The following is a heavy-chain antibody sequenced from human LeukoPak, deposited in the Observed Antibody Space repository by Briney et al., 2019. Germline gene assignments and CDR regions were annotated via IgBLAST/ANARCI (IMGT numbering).Heavy chain of an antibody. CDR3: ASSSGYSYGPYYYYYYGMDV. J-gene: IGHJ6*02. V-gene: IGHV3-11*01. Sequence: GASLRLSCAASGFTFSDNYMSSIRQAAGKWLEWDSYISSSGSSIYYADSVKGRFTISRDNAKNSLYLQMNSLKAEDTAVYYCASSSGYSYGPYYYYYYGMDVWGQGTTVTVS. CDR1: GFTFSDNY. D-gene: IGHD5-18*01. CDR2: ISSSGSSI.